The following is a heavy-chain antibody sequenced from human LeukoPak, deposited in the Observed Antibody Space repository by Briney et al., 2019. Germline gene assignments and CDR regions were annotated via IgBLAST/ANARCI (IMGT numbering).Heavy chain of an antibody. CDR1: GGSISRTPYY. CDR2: IYYTGST. Sequence: SETLSLTCVVSGGSISRTPYYWGWIRQPPGKGLEWIGSIYYTGSTYYKQSLKSRVAVSVDTSKNQFSLNVSSLTATDTAVYYCARGSYGGYINWGQGTLVTVSS. J-gene: IGHJ4*02. CDR3: ARGSYGGYIN. D-gene: IGHD4-17*01. V-gene: IGHV4-39*01.